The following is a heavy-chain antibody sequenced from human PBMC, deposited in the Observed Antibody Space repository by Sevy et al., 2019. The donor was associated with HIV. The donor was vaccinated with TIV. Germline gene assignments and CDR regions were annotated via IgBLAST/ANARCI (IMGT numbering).Heavy chain of an antibody. V-gene: IGHV3-74*01. D-gene: IGHD6-19*01. CDR3: ARAPADYSTGWSAD. CDR2: INPYGNSV. CDR1: GFTFSNYW. J-gene: IGHJ4*02. Sequence: GGSLRLSCAVSGFTFSNYWMHWVRQAPGKGLPLVSRINPYGNSVTYAESVRGRFTISRDNAKNTLYLQMSSLRADDTAIYYCARAPADYSTGWSADWGQGTLVTVSS.